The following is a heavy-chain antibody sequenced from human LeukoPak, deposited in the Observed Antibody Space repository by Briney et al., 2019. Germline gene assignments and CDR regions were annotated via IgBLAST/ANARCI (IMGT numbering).Heavy chain of an antibody. J-gene: IGHJ4*02. D-gene: IGHD6-19*01. V-gene: IGHV4-59*08. CDR2: IYYSGST. CDR3: ARYNPVAGTGGFDY. CDR1: GGSISSYY. Sequence: SETLSLTCTVSGGSISSYYWSWIRQPPGKGLEWIGYIYYSGSTNYNPSLKSRVTISVDTSKNQFSLKLSSVTAADTAVYYCARYNPVAGTGGFDYWSQGTLVTVSS.